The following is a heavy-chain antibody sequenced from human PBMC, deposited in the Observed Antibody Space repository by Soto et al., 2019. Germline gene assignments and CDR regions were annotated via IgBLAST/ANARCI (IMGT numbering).Heavy chain of an antibody. J-gene: IGHJ4*02. CDR3: ARDTRGCSGGSCYSFDY. CDR2: IIPIFGTA. Sequence: QVQLVQSGAEVKKPGSSVKVSCKASGGTFSSYAISWVRQAPGQGLEWMGGIIPIFGTANYAQKFQGRVTITADKSTSTAYMEPSSLRSEDTAVYYCARDTRGCSGGSCYSFDYWGQGTLVTVSS. CDR1: GGTFSSYA. V-gene: IGHV1-69*06. D-gene: IGHD2-15*01.